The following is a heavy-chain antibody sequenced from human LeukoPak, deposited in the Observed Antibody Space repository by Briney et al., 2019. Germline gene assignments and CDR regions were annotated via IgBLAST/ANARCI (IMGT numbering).Heavy chain of an antibody. CDR2: IGISSGNT. V-gene: IGHV3-48*04. D-gene: IGHD1-1*01. CDR3: ARDHNYAFDN. J-gene: IGHJ4*02. Sequence: GGSLRLSCTASGFPFSDYSMNWVRQTPGKGLEWISYIGISSGNTKYADSVKGRFTISADNARNSLYLQMNSLRVEDTAVYYCARDHNYAFDNWGQGTLVSVSS. CDR1: GFPFSDYS.